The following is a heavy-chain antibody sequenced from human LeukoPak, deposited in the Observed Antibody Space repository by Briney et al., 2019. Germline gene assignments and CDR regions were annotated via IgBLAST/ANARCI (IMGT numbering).Heavy chain of an antibody. J-gene: IGHJ4*02. D-gene: IGHD4-23*01. Sequence: SETLSLTCAVYGGSFSGYYWSWIRQPPGKGLEWIGEINHSGSTNYNPSLKSRVTISVDTSKNQFSLKLSSVTAADTAVYYCARGRGRWRSFDYWGQGTLVTVSS. V-gene: IGHV4-34*01. CDR3: ARGRGRWRSFDY. CDR2: INHSGST. CDR1: GGSFSGYY.